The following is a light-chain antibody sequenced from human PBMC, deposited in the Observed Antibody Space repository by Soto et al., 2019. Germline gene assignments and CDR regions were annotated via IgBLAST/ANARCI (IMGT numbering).Light chain of an antibody. CDR2: DVS. V-gene: IGLV2-11*01. CDR3: CSCAGSYTWV. Sequence: QSALTQPRSVSGSPGQSVTISCTGTSSDVGGYNYVSWYQQHPGKAPKLMIYDVSKRPSGVPDRFSGSKSGNTASLTISGLQAEDEGDYYCCSCAGSYTWVFGGGTKLTVL. J-gene: IGLJ3*02. CDR1: SSDVGGYNY.